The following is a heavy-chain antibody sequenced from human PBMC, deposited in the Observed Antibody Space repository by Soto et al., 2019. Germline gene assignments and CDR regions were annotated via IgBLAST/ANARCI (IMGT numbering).Heavy chain of an antibody. Sequence: QVQLQESGPGLVKPSETLSLTCTVSGGSVNSDSHYWSWIRQPPGKGLEWIGHMFYSGSTNYNPSLKSRVTISGDTSKNQFSLKLSSVTAVDTAVYYCARLVRSLHFDYWGQGTPVTVSS. CDR2: MFYSGST. CDR1: GGSVNSDSHY. D-gene: IGHD2-8*02. CDR3: ARLVRSLHFDY. V-gene: IGHV4-61*01. J-gene: IGHJ4*02.